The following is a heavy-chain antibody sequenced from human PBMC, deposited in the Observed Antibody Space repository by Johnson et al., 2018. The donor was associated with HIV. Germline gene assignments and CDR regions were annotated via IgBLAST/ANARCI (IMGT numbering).Heavy chain of an antibody. Sequence: QVQLVESGGGVVQPGRSLRLSCAASGFTFSSYAMHWVRQAPGKGLEWVAVISYDGSDKYYADSVKGRFTISRDSSKNTLYLQMNSLRAEDTAVYYCAREGSYYYDSSGYYYPGADAFDIWGQGTMVTVSS. CDR3: AREGSYYYDSSGYYYPGADAFDI. J-gene: IGHJ3*02. CDR2: ISYDGSDK. D-gene: IGHD3-22*01. V-gene: IGHV3-30*04. CDR1: GFTFSSYA.